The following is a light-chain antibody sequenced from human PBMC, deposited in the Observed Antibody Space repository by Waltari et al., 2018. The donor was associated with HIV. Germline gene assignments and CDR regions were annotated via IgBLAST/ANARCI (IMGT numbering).Light chain of an antibody. CDR1: TAPNIARAD. V-gene: IGLV1-47*01. CDR2: QTD. J-gene: IGLJ1*01. Sequence: QSVLSQPPSASGTPGQRLTISCSASTAPNIARADVRWFQQVPGAAPRLLMYQTDQRPSWVTDRFAGSKSGTSASLVISGLRSEDEAHYYCAAWDDSLSGYVFGTGTKVIVL. CDR3: AAWDDSLSGYV.